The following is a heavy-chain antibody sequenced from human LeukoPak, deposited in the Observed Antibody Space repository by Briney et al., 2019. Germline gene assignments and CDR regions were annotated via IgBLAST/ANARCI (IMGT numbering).Heavy chain of an antibody. CDR2: IYSGGST. CDR1: GFTVSSNY. J-gene: IGHJ4*02. CDR3: ARVTYYYGSGSYSEYCFDY. V-gene: IGHV3-53*01. D-gene: IGHD3-10*01. Sequence: GSLRLSCAATGFTVSSNYMSWVRQAPGKGLEWVSVIYSGGSTYYADSVKGRFTISRDNSKNTLYLQMNSLRAEDTAVYYCARVTYYYGSGSYSEYCFDYWGQGTLVTVSS.